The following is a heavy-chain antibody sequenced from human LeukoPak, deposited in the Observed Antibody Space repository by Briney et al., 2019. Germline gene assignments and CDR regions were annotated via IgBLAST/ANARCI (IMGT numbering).Heavy chain of an antibody. D-gene: IGHD2-15*01. J-gene: IGHJ4*02. Sequence: ASVKVYCKASGYTFTSYGISWVRQAPGQGLERMGWISAYNGNTNYAQKLQGRVTMTTDTSTSTAYMELRSLRSDDTAVYYCARDSDVNVRLLRTRRFVYWGQGTLVTVSS. CDR2: ISAYNGNT. CDR3: ARDSDVNVRLLRTRRFVY. CDR1: GYTFTSYG. V-gene: IGHV1-18*01.